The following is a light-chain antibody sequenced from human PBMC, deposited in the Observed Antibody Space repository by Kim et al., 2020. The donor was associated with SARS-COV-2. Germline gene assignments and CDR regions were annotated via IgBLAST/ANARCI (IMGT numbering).Light chain of an antibody. CDR1: SSYVGGYNY. CDR3: SSYTSSSIVV. CDR2: DVS. J-gene: IGLJ2*01. Sequence: QSALTQPASVSGSPGQSITSSCTGTSSYVGGYNYVSWYQQHPGKAPKLMIYDVSNRPSGVSNHFSGSKSGNTASLTISGLQAEDEADYYCSSYTSSSIVVFGGGTQLTVL. V-gene: IGLV2-14*03.